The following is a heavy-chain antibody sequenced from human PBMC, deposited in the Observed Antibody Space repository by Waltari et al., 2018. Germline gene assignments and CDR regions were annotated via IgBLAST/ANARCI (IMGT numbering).Heavy chain of an antibody. CDR2: IMTDGSEE. Sequence: EVQLVESGGGLVQPGGSLRLSCAASGFTLSRYWMSWVSQAQGKGPEWVANIMTDGSEEYYVDSVRGRFTISRDNAKNSLYLQMNSLRPEDTAVYYCARDQWFAFDIWGHGTMVTVSS. CDR1: GFTLSRYW. D-gene: IGHD3-22*01. V-gene: IGHV3-7*01. CDR3: ARDQWFAFDI. J-gene: IGHJ3*02.